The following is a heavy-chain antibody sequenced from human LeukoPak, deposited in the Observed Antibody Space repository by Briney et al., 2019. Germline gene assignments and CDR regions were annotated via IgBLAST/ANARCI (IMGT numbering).Heavy chain of an antibody. Sequence: SETLSLTCAVYGGSFSGYYWSWIRQPPGKGLEWIGEINHSGSTNYNPSLKSRVTISVDTSKNQFSLKLSSVTAADTAVYYCASSRDDFWSGYEDYWGQGTPVTVSS. V-gene: IGHV4-34*01. J-gene: IGHJ4*02. D-gene: IGHD3-3*01. CDR2: INHSGST. CDR1: GGSFSGYY. CDR3: ASSRDDFWSGYEDY.